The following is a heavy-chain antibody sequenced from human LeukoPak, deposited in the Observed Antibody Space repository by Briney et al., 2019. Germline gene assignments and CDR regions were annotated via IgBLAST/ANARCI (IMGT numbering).Heavy chain of an antibody. D-gene: IGHD4-17*01. CDR3: ARATTRSNCFDS. Sequence: VASVKVSCKASGYTFTSYGISWVRQAPGQGLEWMGWISAYNGNTNSAQNFQGRVTMTRDMSISTAYMELSRLTSDDTAVYYCARATTRSNCFDSWGQGTLVTVSS. CDR1: GYTFTSYG. CDR2: ISAYNGNT. J-gene: IGHJ5*01. V-gene: IGHV1-18*01.